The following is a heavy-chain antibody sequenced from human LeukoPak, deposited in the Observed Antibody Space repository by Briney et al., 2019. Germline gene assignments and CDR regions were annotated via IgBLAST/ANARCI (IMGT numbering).Heavy chain of an antibody. CDR3: ATGRLEKIVVVPAAPVHYFDY. CDR1: GGTFSSYA. D-gene: IGHD2-2*01. V-gene: IGHV1-69*05. J-gene: IGHJ4*02. Sequence: SVKVSCKASGGTFSSYAISWVRQAPGQGLEWMGGIIPIFGTANYAQKFQGRVTITTDESTSTAYMELSSLRSGDTAVYYCATGRLEKIVVVPAAPVHYFDYWGQGTLVTVSS. CDR2: IIPIFGTA.